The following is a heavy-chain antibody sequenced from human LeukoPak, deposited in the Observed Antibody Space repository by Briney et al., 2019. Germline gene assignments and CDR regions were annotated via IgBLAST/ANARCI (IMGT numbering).Heavy chain of an antibody. J-gene: IGHJ4*02. CDR3: ARDEGVVEDYFNY. V-gene: IGHV1-2*02. CDR1: GYTFTSYG. CDR2: INPNSGGT. Sequence: ASVKVSCKASGYTFTSYGISWVRQAPGQGLEWMGWINPNSGGTNYAQKFQGRVTMTRDTSISTAYMEVSRLRSDDTAVYYCARDEGVVEDYFNYWGQGTLVTVSS. D-gene: IGHD3-3*01.